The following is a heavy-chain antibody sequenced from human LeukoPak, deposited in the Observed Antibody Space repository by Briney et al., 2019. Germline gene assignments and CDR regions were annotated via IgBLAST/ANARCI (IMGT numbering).Heavy chain of an antibody. CDR2: ISGSGGST. J-gene: IGHJ3*02. CDR1: GSTFSSYA. V-gene: IGHV3-23*01. D-gene: IGHD3-22*01. CDR3: AKGVNYYDSSGYYLHDAFDI. Sequence: GGSLRLSCAASGSTFSSYAMSWVRQAPGKGLEWVSAISGSGGSTYYADSVKGRFTISRDNSKNTLYLQMNSLRAEDTAVYYCAKGVNYYDSSGYYLHDAFDIWGQGTMVTVSS.